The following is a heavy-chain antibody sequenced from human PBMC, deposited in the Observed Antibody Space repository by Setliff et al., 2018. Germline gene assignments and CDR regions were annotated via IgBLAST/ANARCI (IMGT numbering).Heavy chain of an antibody. D-gene: IGHD6-13*01. CDR3: ASTIAAAGTAADY. Sequence: PSETLSLTCGVSGYSISSGYYWGWIRQPPGKGLEWIGSIYHSGSTYYNPSLKSRVTISVDTSKNQFSLKLSSVTAADTAVYYCASTIAAAGTAADYWGQGTLVTVSS. J-gene: IGHJ4*02. CDR1: GYSISSGYY. CDR2: IYHSGST. V-gene: IGHV4-38-2*01.